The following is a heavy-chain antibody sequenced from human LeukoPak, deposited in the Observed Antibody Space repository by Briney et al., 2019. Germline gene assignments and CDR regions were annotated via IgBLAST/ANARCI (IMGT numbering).Heavy chain of an antibody. D-gene: IGHD3-3*01. CDR3: AREGPIFGVVLVYYYYMDV. V-gene: IGHV4-34*01. CDR2: INHSGST. J-gene: IGHJ6*03. CDR1: GGSFSDYN. Sequence: KPSETLSLTCAVYGGSFSDYNWSWIRQPPGKGLEWIGEINHSGSTNYNPSLKSRVTISVDTSKNQFSLKLSSVTAADTAVYYCAREGPIFGVVLVYYYYMDVWGKGTTVTVSS.